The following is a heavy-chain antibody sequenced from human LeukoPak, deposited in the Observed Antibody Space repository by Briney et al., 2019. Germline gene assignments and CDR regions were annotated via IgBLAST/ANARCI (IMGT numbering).Heavy chain of an antibody. V-gene: IGHV3-23*01. CDR1: GFTFSSFA. Sequence: GGSLRLSCAASGFTFSSFAMIWFRQAPGKGLEWVSTISGSGGDIYYADSVKGRFTISRDNSKNTLYLQMNSLRAEDTAVYYCARGGLVFGYWGQGTLVTVSS. J-gene: IGHJ4*02. D-gene: IGHD2-2*01. CDR2: ISGSGGDI. CDR3: ARGGLVFGY.